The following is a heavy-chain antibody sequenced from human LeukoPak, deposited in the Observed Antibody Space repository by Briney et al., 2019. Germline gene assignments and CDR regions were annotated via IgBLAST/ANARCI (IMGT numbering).Heavy chain of an antibody. CDR3: ATPSPYYYDRSGYQALIFDY. J-gene: IGHJ4*02. CDR1: GYTLTELS. V-gene: IGHV1-24*01. Sequence: ASVKVSCKVSGYTLTELSMHWVRQAPGKGLEWMGGFDPEDGETIYAQKFQGRVTMTEDTSTDTAYMELSSLRSEDTAVYYCATPSPYYYDRSGYQALIFDYWGQGTLVTVSS. D-gene: IGHD3-22*01. CDR2: FDPEDGET.